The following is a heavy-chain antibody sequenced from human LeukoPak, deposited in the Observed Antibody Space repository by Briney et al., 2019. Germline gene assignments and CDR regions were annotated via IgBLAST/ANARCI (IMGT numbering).Heavy chain of an antibody. CDR1: GFTFSSYA. J-gene: IGHJ4*02. D-gene: IGHD6-19*01. CDR2: ISGSGDST. Sequence: PGGSLRLSCAASGFTFSSYAMSWVRQAPGKGLQWVSTISGSGDSTYYADSVKGRFTISRDNSKNTLYLQMNSLRAEDTAVYYCAKEGIAVAGPFYYWGQGTLVTVSS. V-gene: IGHV3-23*01. CDR3: AKEGIAVAGPFYY.